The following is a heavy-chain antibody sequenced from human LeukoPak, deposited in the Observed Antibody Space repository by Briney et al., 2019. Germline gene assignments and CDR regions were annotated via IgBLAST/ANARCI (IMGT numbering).Heavy chain of an antibody. CDR1: RFTFSNYW. Sequence: PGGSLRLPCVASRFTFSNYWMTWVRQAPGKGLERVANINKDGGEKYYMESVKGRFTISRDNAKNSLYLQMNSLTVEDTAVYYCARDMGWQQFDQWGQGTLVTVSS. D-gene: IGHD5-24*01. CDR3: ARDMGWQQFDQ. V-gene: IGHV3-7*01. CDR2: INKDGGEK. J-gene: IGHJ4*02.